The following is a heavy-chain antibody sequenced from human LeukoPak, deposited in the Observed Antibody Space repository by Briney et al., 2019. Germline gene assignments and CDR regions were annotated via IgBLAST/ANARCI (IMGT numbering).Heavy chain of an antibody. CDR1: GFTFSSYS. CDR2: ISSSSSYI. Sequence: PGGSLRLSCAASGFTFSSYSMNWVRQAPGKGLEWVSSISSSSSYIYYADSVKGRFTISRDNAKNSLYLQMNSLRAEDTAVYYCARDMGYDILTGYLPHYYYGMDVWGQGTTVTVSS. J-gene: IGHJ6*02. CDR3: ARDMGYDILTGYLPHYYYGMDV. V-gene: IGHV3-21*01. D-gene: IGHD3-9*01.